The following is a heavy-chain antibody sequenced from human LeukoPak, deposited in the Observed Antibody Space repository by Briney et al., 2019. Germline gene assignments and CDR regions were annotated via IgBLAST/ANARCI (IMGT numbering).Heavy chain of an antibody. D-gene: IGHD5-18*01. V-gene: IGHV3-74*01. CDR2: TNSDGSST. CDR1: GFTFRSYW. J-gene: IGHJ5*02. Sequence: GGSLRLSCAASGFTFRSYWMHWVRQAPGKGLVWVSRTNSDGSSTTYADSVKGRFTISRDNPKNTLYLQMNSLRAEDTAVYYCTRGASGHSYGYWFDPWGQGTLVTVSS. CDR3: TRGASGHSYGYWFDP.